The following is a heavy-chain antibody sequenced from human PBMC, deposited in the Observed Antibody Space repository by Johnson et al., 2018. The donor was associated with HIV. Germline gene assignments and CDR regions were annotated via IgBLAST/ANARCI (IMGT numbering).Heavy chain of an antibody. CDR2: ISYDGGNK. CDR1: GFAFSSYA. J-gene: IGHJ3*02. D-gene: IGHD3-22*01. V-gene: IGHV3-30-3*01. Sequence: QVQLVESGGGVVQPGRSLRLSCAASGFAFSSYAMHWVRQAPGKGLEWVAVISYDGGNKYYADSVRGRFTISRDNAKNSLYLQMNSLRAEDTAVYYCAKGDYYDRSTDLGEGGRNGDGFDIWGQGTMVTVSA. CDR3: AKGDYYDRSTDLGEGGRNGDGFDI.